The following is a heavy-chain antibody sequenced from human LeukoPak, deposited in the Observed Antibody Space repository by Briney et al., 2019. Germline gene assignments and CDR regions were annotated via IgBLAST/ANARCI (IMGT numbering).Heavy chain of an antibody. D-gene: IGHD2-15*01. CDR1: GFTFSSYG. J-gene: IGHJ4*02. V-gene: IGHV3-23*01. CDR2: ISGSGGST. CDR3: AKDTSTACSGGSCYFDY. Sequence: GGSLRLSCAASGFTFSSYGMSWVRQAPGKGLEWVSAISGSGGSTYYADSVKGRFTISRDNSKNTLYLQMNSLRAEDTAVYYCAKDTSTACSGGSCYFDYWGQGTLVTVSS.